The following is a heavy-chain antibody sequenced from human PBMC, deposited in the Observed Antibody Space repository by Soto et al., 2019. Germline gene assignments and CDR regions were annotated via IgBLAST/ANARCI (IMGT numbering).Heavy chain of an antibody. CDR3: ARGVASYYGSGSWSDNWFDP. CDR1: GGSISSSSYY. V-gene: IGHV4-39*07. CDR2: IYYSGST. J-gene: IGHJ5*02. Sequence: SETLSLTCTVSGGSISSSSYYWGWIRQPPGKGLEWIGSIYYSGSTYYNPSLKSRVTISVDTSKNQFSLKLSSVTAADTAVYYCARGVASYYGSGSWSDNWFDPWGQGTLVTVSS. D-gene: IGHD3-10*01.